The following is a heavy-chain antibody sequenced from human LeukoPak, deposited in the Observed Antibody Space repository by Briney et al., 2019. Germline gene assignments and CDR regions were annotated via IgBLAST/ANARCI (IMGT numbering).Heavy chain of an antibody. CDR3: AARLYDPLYYYGMDV. D-gene: IGHD3-16*01. J-gene: IGHJ6*02. CDR2: IRYDGSNK. Sequence: GGSLRLSCAASGFTFSSYGMHWVRQAPGKGLEWVAFIRYDGSNKYYADSVKGRFTISRDSPKNTLYLQMNSLRAEDTAVYYCAARLYDPLYYYGMDVWGQGTTVTVSS. CDR1: GFTFSSYG. V-gene: IGHV3-30*02.